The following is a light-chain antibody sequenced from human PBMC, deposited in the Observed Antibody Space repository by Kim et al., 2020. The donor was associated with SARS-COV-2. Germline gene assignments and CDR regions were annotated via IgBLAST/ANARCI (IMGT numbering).Light chain of an antibody. CDR2: RDS. CDR3: QVWDSSTGGV. V-gene: IGLV3-9*01. CDR1: NIGSKN. J-gene: IGLJ2*01. Sequence: VAIGQTARITCGGNNIGSKNVHWYQQKPGQAPVLVIYRDSNRPSGIPERFSGSNSGNTATLTISRAQAGDEADYYCQVWDSSTGGVFGGGTQLTVL.